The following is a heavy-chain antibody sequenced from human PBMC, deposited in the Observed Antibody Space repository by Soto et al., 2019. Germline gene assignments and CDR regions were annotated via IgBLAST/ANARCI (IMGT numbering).Heavy chain of an antibody. Sequence: PGESLKISCKGSGYSFTSYWISWVRQMPGKGLEWMGRIDPSDSYTNYSPSFQGHVTISADKSISTAYLQWSSLKASDTAMYYCARHRPLAIAAADAMDVWGQGTTVTVSS. V-gene: IGHV5-10-1*01. CDR2: IDPSDSYT. CDR1: GYSFTSYW. D-gene: IGHD6-13*01. CDR3: ARHRPLAIAAADAMDV. J-gene: IGHJ6*02.